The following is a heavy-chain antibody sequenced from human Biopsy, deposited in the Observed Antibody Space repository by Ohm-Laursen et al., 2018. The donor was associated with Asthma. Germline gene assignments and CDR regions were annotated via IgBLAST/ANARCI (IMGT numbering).Heavy chain of an antibody. J-gene: IGHJ1*01. V-gene: IGHV3-7*01. Sequence: SLRLSCAASGFTFGDYWMSWVRRVPGKGLEWVANIKHDGSEKNHVDSLKGRFTISRDNAKNSLYPQMNSPRAEDTAVYYCARTFHFWSPYHAEHYQLWGQGTLVTVPS. CDR2: IKHDGSEK. CDR1: GFTFGDYW. D-gene: IGHD3-3*02. CDR3: ARTFHFWSPYHAEHYQL.